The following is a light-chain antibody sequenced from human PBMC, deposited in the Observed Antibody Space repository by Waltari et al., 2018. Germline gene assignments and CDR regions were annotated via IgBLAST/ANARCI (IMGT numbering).Light chain of an antibody. Sequence: QSALPQPAAVSGSPGQSITLSCTGTSSAVGGYNYVSWYQQHPGNAPKLMSYDVTNRPSGVSYRCSGSKSGNTASLAISGLQAEDEADYYCSSYTSSSTLGVFGGGTKLTVL. CDR1: SSAVGGYNY. CDR3: SSYTSSSTLGV. J-gene: IGLJ2*01. CDR2: DVT. V-gene: IGLV2-14*03.